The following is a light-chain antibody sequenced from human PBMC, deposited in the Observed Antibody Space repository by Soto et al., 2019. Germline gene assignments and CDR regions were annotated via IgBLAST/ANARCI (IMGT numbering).Light chain of an antibody. CDR3: FSFTSTNTHV. Sequence: QSALTQPASVSGSTGQSVTISCTGTSSDFGSYKFVSWYQHHPGTVPKVIIYETSKRPSGVSDRFSGSKSGNTASLTISGLQAEDEADYYCFSFTSTNTHVFGSGTKVTVL. V-gene: IGLV2-23*01. J-gene: IGLJ1*01. CDR2: ETS. CDR1: SSDFGSYKF.